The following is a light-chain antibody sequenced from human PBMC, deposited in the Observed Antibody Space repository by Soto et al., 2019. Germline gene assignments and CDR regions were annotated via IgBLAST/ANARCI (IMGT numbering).Light chain of an antibody. Sequence: EIVLTQPPATLSLSPGERATLSCRVSQSVGSSLAWYQQKPGQAPRLLIYDASNRATGIPARFSGSGSGTDFTLTINSLEPEDVAVYYCQQRSYLFTFGGGTKVDIK. CDR2: DAS. CDR3: QQRSYLFT. CDR1: QSVGSS. V-gene: IGKV3-11*01. J-gene: IGKJ4*01.